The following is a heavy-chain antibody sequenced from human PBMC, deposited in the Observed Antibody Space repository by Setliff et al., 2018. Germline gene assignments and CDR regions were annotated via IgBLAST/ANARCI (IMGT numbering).Heavy chain of an antibody. J-gene: IGHJ5*02. CDR1: GYTFTTYA. CDR3: ARDLGYCSTTSCHGDWFDP. D-gene: IGHD2-2*01. Sequence: ASVKVSCKASGYTFTTYAMTWMRQAPGQGLEYMGWINTNTGNPTYAQGFTGRFVFSLDTSVSTAYLQISSLKAEDTAVYYCARDLGYCSTTSCHGDWFDPWGQGTLVTVSS. CDR2: INTNTGNP. V-gene: IGHV7-4-1*02.